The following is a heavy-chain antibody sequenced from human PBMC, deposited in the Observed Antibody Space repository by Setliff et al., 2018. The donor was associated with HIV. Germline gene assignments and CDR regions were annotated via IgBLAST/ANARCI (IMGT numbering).Heavy chain of an antibody. Sequence: GGSLRLSCAASGFIFSSYSMHWVRQAPGKGLEWVAVMSYDGNNKYYADSVKGRFTISRDNDKNSVHLQMTSLRAEDTAVYYCASSGSGSYINWFGPWGQGTLVTVSS. CDR1: GFIFSSYS. CDR3: ASSGSGSYINWFGP. J-gene: IGHJ5*02. V-gene: IGHV3-30*07. D-gene: IGHD3-10*01. CDR2: MSYDGNNK.